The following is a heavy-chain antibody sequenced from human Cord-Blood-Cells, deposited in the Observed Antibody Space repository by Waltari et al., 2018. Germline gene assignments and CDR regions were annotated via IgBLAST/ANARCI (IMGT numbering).Heavy chain of an antibody. Sequence: EVQLVESGGGLVQPGRSLRLSCAASGFTFDDLAMNWVRQAPGKGLEWVSGISWNSGSIGYADSVKARFTISRDNAKNSLYLQMNSLRAEDTALYYCAKDIRNYVAFDIWGQGTMVTVSS. CDR3: AKDIRNYVAFDI. CDR1: GFTFDDLA. J-gene: IGHJ3*02. D-gene: IGHD1-7*01. V-gene: IGHV3-9*01. CDR2: ISWNSGSI.